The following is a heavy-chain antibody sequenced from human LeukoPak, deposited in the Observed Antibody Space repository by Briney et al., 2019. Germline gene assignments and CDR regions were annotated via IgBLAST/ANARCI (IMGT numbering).Heavy chain of an antibody. V-gene: IGHV1-46*01. Sequence: GASVKFSCKASGYTFTSYYMHWVRQAPGQGLEWMGIINPSGGSTSYAQKFQGRVTMTRDTSTSTVYMELSSLRSEDTAVYYCARVGTQYSSSWQGFDYWGQGTLVTVSS. J-gene: IGHJ4*02. CDR1: GYTFTSYY. D-gene: IGHD6-13*01. CDR2: INPSGGST. CDR3: ARVGTQYSSSWQGFDY.